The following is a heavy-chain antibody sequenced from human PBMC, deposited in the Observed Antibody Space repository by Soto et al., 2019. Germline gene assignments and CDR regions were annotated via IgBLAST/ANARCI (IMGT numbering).Heavy chain of an antibody. CDR3: ARADPVTTINFDY. CDR1: GYTFISYG. CDR2: ISAYNDNT. J-gene: IGHJ4*02. D-gene: IGHD4-17*01. V-gene: IGHV1-18*04. Sequence: GASVKVSCKASGYTFISYGISWVRQAPGQGLEWMGWISAYNDNTNYAQNLQGRVTMTTDTSTSTAYMELRSLRSDDTAVYYCARADPVTTINFDYWGQGTLVTSPQ.